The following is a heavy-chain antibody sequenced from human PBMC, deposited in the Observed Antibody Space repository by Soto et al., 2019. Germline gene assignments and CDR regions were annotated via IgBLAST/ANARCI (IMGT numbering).Heavy chain of an antibody. D-gene: IGHD2-2*01. J-gene: IGHJ6*02. Sequence: GGSLRLSCAASGFTFSSYSMNWVRQAPGKGLEWVSSISSSSSYIYYADSVKGRFTISRDNAKNSLYLQMNSLRAEDTAVYYCARVWGVVPAARDYYYYYGMDVWGQGTTVTVSS. CDR1: GFTFSSYS. CDR2: ISSSSSYI. V-gene: IGHV3-21*01. CDR3: ARVWGVVPAARDYYYYYGMDV.